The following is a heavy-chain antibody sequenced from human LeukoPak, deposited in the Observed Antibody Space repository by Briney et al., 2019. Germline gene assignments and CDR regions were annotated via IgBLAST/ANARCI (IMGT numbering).Heavy chain of an antibody. Sequence: GRSLRLSCAASGFTFSSYGMHWVRQAPGKGLEWVAVIWYDGSKRYYADSVMGRFTISRDIAKNTLYLQMNSLRADDTAVYYCGRDGEISIDYWGQGALVTVSS. V-gene: IGHV3-33*01. CDR2: IWYDGSKR. J-gene: IGHJ4*02. CDR1: GFTFSSYG. D-gene: IGHD2-21*01. CDR3: GRDGEISIDY.